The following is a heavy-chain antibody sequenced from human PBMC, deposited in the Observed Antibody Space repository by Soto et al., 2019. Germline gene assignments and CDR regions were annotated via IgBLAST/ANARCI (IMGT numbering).Heavy chain of an antibody. D-gene: IGHD3-22*01. CDR3: ARVSLGYHDSSGYYYFDY. CDR2: IYSGGST. J-gene: IGHJ4*02. CDR1: GFTVSSNY. Sequence: PVGSLRLSCAASGFTVSSNYMSWVRQAPGKGLEWVSVIYSGGSTYYADSVKGRFTISRDNSKNTLYLQMNSLRAEDTAVYYCARVSLGYHDSSGYYYFDYWGQGTLVTVSS. V-gene: IGHV3-53*01.